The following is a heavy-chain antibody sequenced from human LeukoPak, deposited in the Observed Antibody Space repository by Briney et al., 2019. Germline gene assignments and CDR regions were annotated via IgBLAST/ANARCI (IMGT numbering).Heavy chain of an antibody. J-gene: IGHJ4*02. CDR2: ISGSGNTA. CDR3: VRDISGYYFDY. D-gene: IGHD3-22*01. Sequence: PGGSLRLSCAASGFTFSSYAMSWVRQAPGKGLEWVSAISGSGNTAYYADSVKGRFTISRDNAKNSLYLQMNSLRAEDTALYYCVRDISGYYFDYWGQGTLVTVSS. CDR1: GFTFSSYA. V-gene: IGHV3-23*01.